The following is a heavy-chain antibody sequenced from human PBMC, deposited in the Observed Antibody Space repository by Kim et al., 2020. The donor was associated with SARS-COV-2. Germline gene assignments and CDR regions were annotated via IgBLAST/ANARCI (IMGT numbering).Heavy chain of an antibody. V-gene: IGHV3-66*01. CDR1: GISVTTNY. J-gene: IGHJ6*03. Sequence: GGSLRLSCAASGISVTTNYMNWVRQAPGKGLEWVSIIYTGGSTYYAYSVRGRFTISRDNSKNTVHLQMDSLRDEDTALSLCARDIGGGGPPLAAWGTGTT. D-gene: IGHD2-15*01. CDR3: ARDIGGGGPPLAA. CDR2: IYTGGST.